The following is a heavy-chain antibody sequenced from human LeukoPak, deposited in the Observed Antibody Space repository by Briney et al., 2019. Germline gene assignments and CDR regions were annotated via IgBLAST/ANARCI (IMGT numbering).Heavy chain of an antibody. Sequence: GGSLRLSCAASGFTFSSYAMSWVRQAPGKGLEWVSAISGSGGSTYYADSVKGRFTISRDNSKNTLYLQMNSLRAEDTAVYYCATLWSGYYVGNYWGQGTLVTVSS. J-gene: IGHJ4*02. V-gene: IGHV3-23*01. D-gene: IGHD3-3*01. CDR2: ISGSGGST. CDR1: GFTFSSYA. CDR3: ATLWSGYYVGNY.